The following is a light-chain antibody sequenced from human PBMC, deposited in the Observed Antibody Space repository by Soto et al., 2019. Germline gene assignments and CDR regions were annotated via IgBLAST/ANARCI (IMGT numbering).Light chain of an antibody. CDR2: EVS. Sequence: QSALTQPRSASGSPGQSVTISCTGTSSDVGAYNYVSWYQQHPGKVPKVMIFEVSERPSGVPDRFSGSKSGNTASLTISGLQAEDEADYYCCSYAGSYALFGGGTKVTVL. J-gene: IGLJ2*01. CDR1: SSDVGAYNY. CDR3: CSYAGSYAL. V-gene: IGLV2-11*01.